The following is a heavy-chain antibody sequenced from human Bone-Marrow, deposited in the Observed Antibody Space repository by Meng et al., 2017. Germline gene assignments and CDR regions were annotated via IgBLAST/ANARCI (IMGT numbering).Heavy chain of an antibody. CDR2: INPNSGGT. CDR1: GYTFPGNY. CDR3: ARRRYSSGWYPLDY. V-gene: IGHV1-2*02. J-gene: IGHJ4*02. Sequence: VGLVQSGAGVKKPGASVKVSCKALGYTFPGNYLHWVRQAPGPGLEWMGWINPNSGGTNYAQKFQGRVTMTRDTSISTAYMELSRLRSDDTAVYYCARRRYSSGWYPLDYWGQGTLVTVSS. D-gene: IGHD6-19*01.